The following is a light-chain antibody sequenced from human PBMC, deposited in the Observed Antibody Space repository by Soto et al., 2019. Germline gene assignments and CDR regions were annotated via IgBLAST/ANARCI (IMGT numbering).Light chain of an antibody. J-gene: IGKJ2*01. CDR2: LAS. V-gene: IGKV1-17*01. CDR1: QHITND. Sequence: DIQMTQSPSSLSASVGDTVTITCRASQHITNDCAWYQQKAGRAPKCLILLASRLQTGVPSRFSGSGSETEFTLTIRSVEAEDFATYYCLHHNGYPPVFGQGTKVEIK. CDR3: LHHNGYPPV.